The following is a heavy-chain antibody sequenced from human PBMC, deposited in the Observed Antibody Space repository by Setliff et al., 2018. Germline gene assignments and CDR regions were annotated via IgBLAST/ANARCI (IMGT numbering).Heavy chain of an antibody. CDR3: ARGDFYYYFYMDV. CDR2: IISMFGTT. CDR1: GYNFISYG. J-gene: IGHJ6*03. Sequence: SVKVSCKASGYNFISYGISWVRQAPGQGLEWVGGIISMFGTTNYAQKFQGRVTITTDKSTSTAYMELSSLRSEDTAIYYCARGDFYYYFYMDVWGKGTTVTVSS. V-gene: IGHV1-69*05.